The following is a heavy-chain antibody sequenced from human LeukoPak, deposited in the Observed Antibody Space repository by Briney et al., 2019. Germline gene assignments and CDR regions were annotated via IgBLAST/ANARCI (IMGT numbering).Heavy chain of an antibody. V-gene: IGHV1-18*01. CDR3: ARIAPAASWFDP. CDR2: ISAYNGNT. CDR1: GYRFTISG. Sequence: ASVTVSCKASGYRFTISGITWVRQAPGQGLEWMGWISAYNGNTNYAQRLQGRVTMTTDTSTSTAYMELRSLRSDDTAVYYCARIAPAASWFDPWGQGTLVTVSS. D-gene: IGHD2-2*01. J-gene: IGHJ5*02.